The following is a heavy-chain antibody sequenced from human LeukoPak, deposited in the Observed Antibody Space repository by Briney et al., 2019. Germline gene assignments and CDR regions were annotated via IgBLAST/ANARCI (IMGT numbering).Heavy chain of an antibody. CDR1: GFTFSSYS. J-gene: IGHJ6*02. CDR3: ATYYGMDV. CDR2: ISSSSGYI. V-gene: IGHV3-21*01. Sequence: GGSLRLSCAASGFTFSSYSMNWVRQAPGKGLEWVSSISSSSGYIYYADSVKGRFTISRDNAKNSLYLQMNSLRAEDTAVYYCATYYGMDVWGQGTTVTVSS.